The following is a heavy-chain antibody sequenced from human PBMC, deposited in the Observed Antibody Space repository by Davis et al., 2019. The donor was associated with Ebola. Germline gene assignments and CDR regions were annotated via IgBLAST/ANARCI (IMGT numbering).Heavy chain of an antibody. D-gene: IGHD2-15*01. Sequence: PGGSLRLSCAASGFTFSSYAMSWVRQAPGKGLEWVSAISGSGGSTYYADSVKGRFTISRDNSKNTLYLQMNSLRAEDTAVYYCARVGYCSGGSCYALDYWGQGTLVTVSS. J-gene: IGHJ4*02. CDR1: GFTFSSYA. V-gene: IGHV3-23*01. CDR2: ISGSGGST. CDR3: ARVGYCSGGSCYALDY.